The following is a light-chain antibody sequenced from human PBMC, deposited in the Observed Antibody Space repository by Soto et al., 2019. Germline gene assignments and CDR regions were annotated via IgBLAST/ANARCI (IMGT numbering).Light chain of an antibody. CDR3: QQYGSSPFT. Sequence: DIVLTQSPGTLSLSPGERATLSCRASQTVSSNNLAWYQQKRGQAPRLLIYGASSRAAAIPDRFRGSGSVTDFPLIISSLAPEDFAGYYGQQYGSSPFTFGPGTAVDIK. CDR2: GAS. J-gene: IGKJ3*01. V-gene: IGKV3-20*01. CDR1: QTVSSNN.